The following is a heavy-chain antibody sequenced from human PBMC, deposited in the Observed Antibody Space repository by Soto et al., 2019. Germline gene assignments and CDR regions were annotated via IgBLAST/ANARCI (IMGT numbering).Heavy chain of an antibody. D-gene: IGHD6-13*01. J-gene: IGHJ5*02. CDR3: VRDWRYSSSWYWFDP. CDR1: GGSISSGDYY. Sequence: QVQLQESGPGLVKPSQTLSLTCTVSGGSISSGDYYWSWIRQLPGKGLEWIGYIYYSGSTYYNPSLKSRVTISVDTSKNQFSLKLSSVTAVDTAVYYCVRDWRYSSSWYWFDPWGQGTLVTVSS. CDR2: IYYSGST. V-gene: IGHV4-30-4*01.